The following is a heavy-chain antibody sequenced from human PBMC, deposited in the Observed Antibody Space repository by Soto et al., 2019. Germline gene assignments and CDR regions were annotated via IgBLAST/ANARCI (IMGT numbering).Heavy chain of an antibody. J-gene: IGHJ6*02. CDR1: GYTFTGYY. CDR3: ARDPHNELLFGLYGMDV. V-gene: IGHV1-2*02. Sequence: ASVKVSCKASGYTFTGYYMHWLRQAPGQGLEWMGWINPNSGGTNYAQKFQGRVTMTRDTSISTAYMELSRLRSDDTAVYYCARDPHNELLFGLYGMDVWGQGTTVTVSS. CDR2: INPNSGGT. D-gene: IGHD3-3*01.